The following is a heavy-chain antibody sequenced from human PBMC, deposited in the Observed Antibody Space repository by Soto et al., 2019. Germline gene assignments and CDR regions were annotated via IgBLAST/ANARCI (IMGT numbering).Heavy chain of an antibody. CDR3: AKDINDSSGYPAY. D-gene: IGHD3-22*01. J-gene: IGHJ4*02. CDR2: ISWDGGST. Sequence: EVQLVESGGVVVQPGGSLRLSCAASGFTFDDYTMHWVRQAPGKGLEWVSLISWDGGSTYYADSVKGRFTISRDNSKNSLYLQMNSLRTEDTALYYCAKDINDSSGYPAYWGQGTLVTVSS. V-gene: IGHV3-43*01. CDR1: GFTFDDYT.